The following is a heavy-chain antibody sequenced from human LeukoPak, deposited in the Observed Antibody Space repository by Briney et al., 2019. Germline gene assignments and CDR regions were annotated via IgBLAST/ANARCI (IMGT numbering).Heavy chain of an antibody. J-gene: IGHJ4*02. V-gene: IGHV3-74*01. CDR3: ASGRWLPPDY. CDR1: GFTFSRYW. CDR2: INGDGSST. D-gene: IGHD5-24*01. Sequence: PGGSLRLSCAASGFTFSRYWMHWVRQAPGKGLVWVSRINGDGSSTNYADSVKGRFTISRDNSKNTLYLQMNSLRAEDTAVYYCASGRWLPPDYWGQGTLVTVSS.